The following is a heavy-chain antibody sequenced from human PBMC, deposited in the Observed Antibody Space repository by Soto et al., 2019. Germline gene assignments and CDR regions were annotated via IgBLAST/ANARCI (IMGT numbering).Heavy chain of an antibody. V-gene: IGHV3-53*01. CDR2: IYSGGST. CDR3: ARVNYYGSGTFYNPDYYYGMDV. D-gene: IGHD3-10*01. J-gene: IGHJ6*02. Sequence: GGCLRPSCAASGLTVSNNYIAWVRQAQGEGLEWVSIIYSGGSTYHPDSLQGRSTLSRDTSQNTLSLQRNSLRGEGTAVYYWARVNYYGSGTFYNPDYYYGMDVWGQGTTVTVSS. CDR1: GLTVSNNY.